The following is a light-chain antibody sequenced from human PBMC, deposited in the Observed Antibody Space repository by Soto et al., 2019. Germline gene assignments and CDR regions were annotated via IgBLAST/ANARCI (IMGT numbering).Light chain of an antibody. CDR3: LHYNDWPRWT. CDR2: KAS. V-gene: IGKV1-5*03. J-gene: IGKJ1*01. Sequence: DIHITQSPSTLSVSVGDRVTITCRASQTISSWLAWYQQKPGKAPKLLIYKASTLKSGVPSRFSGSGSGTEFTLTISSLQSEDFAVYYCLHYNDWPRWTFGQGTKVDIK. CDR1: QTISSW.